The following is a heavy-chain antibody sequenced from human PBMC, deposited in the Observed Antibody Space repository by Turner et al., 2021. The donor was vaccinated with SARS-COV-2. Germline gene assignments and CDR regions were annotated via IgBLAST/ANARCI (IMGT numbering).Heavy chain of an antibody. V-gene: IGHV1-24*01. D-gene: IGHD6-19*01. CDR3: ATGVAVAGTPSDYYYYYGMDV. J-gene: IGHJ6*02. CDR1: GHTLTELS. Sequence: QVQLVQSGAEVKKPRASVKVSCKVSGHTLTELSMHWVRQAPGKGLEWMGGFDPEDGETIYAQKFQGRVTMTEDTSTDTAYMEMSSLRSEDTAVYYCATGVAVAGTPSDYYYYYGMDVWGQGTTVTVSS. CDR2: FDPEDGET.